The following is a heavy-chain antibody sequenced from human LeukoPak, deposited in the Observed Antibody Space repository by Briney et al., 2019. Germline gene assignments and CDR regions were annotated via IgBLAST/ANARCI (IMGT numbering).Heavy chain of an antibody. CDR2: IYYSGST. Sequence: SETLSLTCTVSGGSISSSSYYWGWIRQPPGKGLEWIGSIYYSGSTYYNPSLKSRVTISVDTSKNQFSLKLSSVTAADTAVYYCAGGIAAAGTSTFDYWGQGTLVTVSS. D-gene: IGHD6-13*01. J-gene: IGHJ4*02. V-gene: IGHV4-39*01. CDR1: GGSISSSSYY. CDR3: AGGIAAAGTSTFDY.